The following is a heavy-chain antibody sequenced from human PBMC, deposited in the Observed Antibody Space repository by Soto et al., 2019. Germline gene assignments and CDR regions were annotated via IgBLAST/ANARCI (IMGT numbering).Heavy chain of an antibody. CDR2: IYYSGST. D-gene: IGHD3-10*01. CDR3: ASHGGDRRFDY. Sequence: SETLSLTCTVSGGSISSYYWSWIRQPPGKGLEWIGYIYYSGSTNYNPSLKSRVTISIDTSKNQFSLKLSSVTAADTAFYYCASHGGDRRFDYWGQATLVTVSS. CDR1: GGSISSYY. V-gene: IGHV4-59*01. J-gene: IGHJ4*02.